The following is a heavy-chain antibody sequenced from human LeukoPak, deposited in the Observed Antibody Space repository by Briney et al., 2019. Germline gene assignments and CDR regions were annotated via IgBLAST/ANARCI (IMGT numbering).Heavy chain of an antibody. CDR3: ARDYYDSSSYYLTYYFDY. CDR2: INPNSGGT. Sequence: ASVKVSCKASGYTFTGYYMHWVRQAPGQGLEWMGRINPNSGGTNYAQKFQGRVTMTRDTSISTAYMELSRLRSDDTAVYYCARDYYDSSSYYLTYYFDYWGQGTLVTVSS. V-gene: IGHV1-2*06. CDR1: GYTFTGYY. J-gene: IGHJ4*02. D-gene: IGHD3-22*01.